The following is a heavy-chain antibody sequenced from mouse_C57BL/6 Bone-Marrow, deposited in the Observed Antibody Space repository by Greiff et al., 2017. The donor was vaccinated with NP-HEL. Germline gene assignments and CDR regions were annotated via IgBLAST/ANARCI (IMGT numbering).Heavy chain of an antibody. CDR2: LSSGSSTI. CDR1: GFTFSDYG. V-gene: IGHV5-17*01. D-gene: IGHD1-1*01. CDR3: ARPGSSYFDY. Sequence: EVKLVESGGGLVKPGGSLKLSCAASGFTFSDYGMHWVRQAPEKGLEWVAYLSSGSSTIYYADTVKGRFTISRDNAKNTLFLQMTSLRSEDTAMYYCARPGSSYFDYWGQGTTLTVSS. J-gene: IGHJ2*01.